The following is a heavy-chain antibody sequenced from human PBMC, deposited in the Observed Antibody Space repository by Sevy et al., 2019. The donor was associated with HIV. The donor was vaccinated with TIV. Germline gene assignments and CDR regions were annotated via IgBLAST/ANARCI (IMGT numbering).Heavy chain of an antibody. D-gene: IGHD3-22*01. CDR2: ISPYKGNT. Sequence: ASVKVSCKASGYTFTSYGISWVRQAPGQGLEWMGRISPYKGNTNYAEKLKGRVTMTTETSTSTAYMELRSLRSDDTAVYYCARDDSSGYYPNAFDIWGQGTMVTVSS. J-gene: IGHJ3*02. CDR3: ARDDSSGYYPNAFDI. CDR1: GYTFTSYG. V-gene: IGHV1-18*04.